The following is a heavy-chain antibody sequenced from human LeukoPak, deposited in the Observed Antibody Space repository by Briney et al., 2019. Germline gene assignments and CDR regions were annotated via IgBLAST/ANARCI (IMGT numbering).Heavy chain of an antibody. Sequence: SVKVSCKASGGTFSSYAISWVRQAPGQGLEWMGRIIPIFGTANYAQKFQGRVTITTDESTSTAYMELNSLRSEDTAVYYCARYCSGGSCYDAFDIWGQGTTVTVSS. CDR3: ARYCSGGSCYDAFDI. J-gene: IGHJ3*02. CDR2: IIPIFGTA. V-gene: IGHV1-69*05. CDR1: GGTFSSYA. D-gene: IGHD2-15*01.